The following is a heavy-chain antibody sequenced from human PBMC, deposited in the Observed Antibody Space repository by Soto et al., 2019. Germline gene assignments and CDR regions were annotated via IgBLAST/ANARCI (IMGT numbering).Heavy chain of an antibody. Sequence: GASVKVSCKASGYTFTSYGISWVRQAPGQGLEWMGWISAYNGNTNYAQKLQGRVTVTTDTSTSTAYMELRSLRSDDTAVYYCARDWWLIAVAGLFDYWGQGTLVTVSS. CDR1: GYTFTSYG. CDR3: ARDWWLIAVAGLFDY. CDR2: ISAYNGNT. V-gene: IGHV1-18*01. D-gene: IGHD6-19*01. J-gene: IGHJ4*02.